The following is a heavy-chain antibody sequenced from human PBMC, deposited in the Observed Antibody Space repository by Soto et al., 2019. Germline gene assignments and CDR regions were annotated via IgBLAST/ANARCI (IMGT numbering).Heavy chain of an antibody. CDR3: ARQIYDSDTGPNFQYYFDS. CDR1: GYSFAGYW. Sequence: GESLKLSCKGSGYSFAGYWITWVRQKPGKGLEWMGRIDPSDSQTYYSPSFRGHVTISVTKSITTVFLQWSSLRASDTAMYYCARQIYDSDTGPNFQYYFDSWGQGTPVTVSS. CDR2: IDPSDSQT. J-gene: IGHJ4*02. V-gene: IGHV5-10-1*01. D-gene: IGHD3-22*01.